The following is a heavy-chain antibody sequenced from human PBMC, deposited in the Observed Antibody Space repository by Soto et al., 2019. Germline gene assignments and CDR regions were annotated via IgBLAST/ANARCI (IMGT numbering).Heavy chain of an antibody. CDR3: ARHGLQLIAPAH. J-gene: IGHJ4*02. Sequence: PGEPLKMTCEASGYSFTSYRIGWARQMPGNGLERMGIIYPGDSDTRYSPSFQGQVAMSVDKSISTAYLQWNSLKASDTAIYYCARHGLQLIAPAHWGQRTLVTVAS. CDR1: GYSFTSYR. D-gene: IGHD4-4*01. V-gene: IGHV5-51*01. CDR2: IYPGDSDT.